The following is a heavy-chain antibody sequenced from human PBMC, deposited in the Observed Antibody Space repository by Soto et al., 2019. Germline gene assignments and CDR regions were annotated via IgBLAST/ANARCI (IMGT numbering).Heavy chain of an antibody. J-gene: IGHJ4*02. V-gene: IGHV3-74*01. CDR3: ARARIAVAGYDY. Sequence: GWSVRLACAASGFTCSIYCMHWGLQAPGKGLVWVSRINSDGSSTSYADSVKGRFTISRDNAKNTLYLQMNSLRAEDTAVYYCARARIAVAGYDYWGQGTLVTVSS. CDR2: INSDGSST. D-gene: IGHD6-19*01. CDR1: GFTCSIYC.